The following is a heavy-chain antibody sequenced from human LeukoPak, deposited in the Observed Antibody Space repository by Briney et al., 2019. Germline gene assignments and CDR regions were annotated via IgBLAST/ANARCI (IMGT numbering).Heavy chain of an antibody. Sequence: PGGSLRLSCAASGFTFSSYGMHWVRQAPGKGLEWVAVISYDGSNKYYADSVKGRFTISRDNSKNTLYLQMNSLRAEDTAVYYCARDPGGFDIWGQGTMVTVSS. CDR2: ISYDGSNK. CDR1: GFTFSSYG. V-gene: IGHV3-30*19. CDR3: ARDPGGFDI. J-gene: IGHJ3*02. D-gene: IGHD1-26*01.